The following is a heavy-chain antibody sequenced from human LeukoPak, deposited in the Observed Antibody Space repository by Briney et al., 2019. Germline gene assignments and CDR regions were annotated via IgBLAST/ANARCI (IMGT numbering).Heavy chain of an antibody. Sequence: GRSLRLSCAASGFTFSSYAMHWVRQAPGKGLEWVAVISYDGSNKYYADSVKGRFTISRDNSKNTLYLQMNSLRAEDTAVYYCARVKARYSSGWIPWFDPWAREPWSPSPQ. CDR2: ISYDGSNK. CDR3: ARVKARYSSGWIPWFDP. V-gene: IGHV3-30*01. J-gene: IGHJ5*02. D-gene: IGHD6-19*01. CDR1: GFTFSSYA.